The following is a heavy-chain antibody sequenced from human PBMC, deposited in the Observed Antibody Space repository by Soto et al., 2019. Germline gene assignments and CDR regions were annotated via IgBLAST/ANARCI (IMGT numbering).Heavy chain of an antibody. V-gene: IGHV4-59*01. CDR3: ARSLYSGGWVKTFAI. CDR2: IYYSGSP. CDR1: GGSISNYF. Sequence: SETLSLTCTVSGGSISNYFWNWIRQPPGKGLEWIGSIYYSGSPNYNPSLQSRVTISVDTSRSQFSLNLNSVTAADTAVYYCARSLYSGGWVKTFAIWGQGTMVTVSS. J-gene: IGHJ3*02. D-gene: IGHD6-19*01.